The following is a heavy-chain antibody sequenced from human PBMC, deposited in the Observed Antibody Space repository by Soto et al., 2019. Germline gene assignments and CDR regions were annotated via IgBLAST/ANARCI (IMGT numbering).Heavy chain of an antibody. CDR3: AKDGTSSGWPPTLDY. D-gene: IGHD6-19*01. CDR1: GFTFSSYA. V-gene: IGHV3-23*01. J-gene: IGHJ4*02. Sequence: GGSLRLSCAASGFTFSSYAMSWVRQAPGKGLEWVSSISGSGGRTYYADSVKGRFTISRDNSKNTLYVQMNSLRAEDTAVYYCAKDGTSSGWPPTLDYWGQGTLVTVSS. CDR2: ISGSGGRT.